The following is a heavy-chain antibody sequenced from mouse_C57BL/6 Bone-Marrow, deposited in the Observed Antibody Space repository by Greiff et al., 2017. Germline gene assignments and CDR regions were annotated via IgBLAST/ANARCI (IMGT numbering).Heavy chain of an antibody. CDR1: GYAFSSSW. CDR3: AIYGSSYLLTRYFDV. CDR2: IYPGDGDT. J-gene: IGHJ1*03. Sequence: SGPELVKPGASVKISCKASGYAFSSSWMNWVKQRPGKGLEWIGRIYPGDGDTNYNGKFKGKATLPADKSSSTAYMQLSSLTSEDSAVYFCAIYGSSYLLTRYFDVWGTGTTVTVSS. V-gene: IGHV1-82*01. D-gene: IGHD1-1*01.